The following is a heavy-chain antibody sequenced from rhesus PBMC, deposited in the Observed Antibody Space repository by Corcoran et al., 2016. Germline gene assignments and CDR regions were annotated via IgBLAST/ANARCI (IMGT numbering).Heavy chain of an antibody. D-gene: IGHD6-37*01. CDR1: GGSFSGYY. CDR2: NIGSSGST. J-gene: IGHJ4*01. V-gene: IGHV4-165*01. Sequence: QVQLQESGPGLVKPSETLSLTCAVSGGSFSGYYWGWIRQPPGKGLGWSGYNIGSSGSTNNHPSLPSRVTTSTDTSKTQFSLKLSAVTAAGTAVYYCARVGGWSLGYFDYWGQGVLVTVSS. CDR3: ARVGGWSLGYFDY.